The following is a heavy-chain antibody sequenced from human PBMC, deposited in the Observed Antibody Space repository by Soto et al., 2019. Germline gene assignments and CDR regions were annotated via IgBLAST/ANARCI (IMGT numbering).Heavy chain of an antibody. V-gene: IGHV3-23*01. CDR3: VKESGGWALLSNFQH. Sequence: EVQLLESGGGSVQPGGSLRLSCAASGFTFSNYAVGCVRQAPGKGREWVSVISGSGGGTYYADSVKGRLTISSDNSMDMLFMQMDWVRVSDTGVDYCVKESGGWALLSNFQHWGQGTLVTVSS. D-gene: IGHD3-3*01. CDR1: GFTFSNYA. CDR2: ISGSGGGT. J-gene: IGHJ1*01.